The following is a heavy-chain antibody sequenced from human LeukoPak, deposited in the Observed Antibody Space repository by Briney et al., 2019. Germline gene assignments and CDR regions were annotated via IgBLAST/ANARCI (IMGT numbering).Heavy chain of an antibody. Sequence: GGSLRLSCAPSGFPFRIYSMNWVRPAPGKELEWVSYISRSSSYIYYSDSVKGRFTISRDNAKNSLSLQMNSLRVEDTAVYYCARDKEVVVAAVHYYGMDVWGQGTTVTVS. CDR3: ARDKEVVVAAVHYYGMDV. CDR1: GFPFRIYS. V-gene: IGHV3-21*01. J-gene: IGHJ6*02. CDR2: ISRSSSYI. D-gene: IGHD2-15*01.